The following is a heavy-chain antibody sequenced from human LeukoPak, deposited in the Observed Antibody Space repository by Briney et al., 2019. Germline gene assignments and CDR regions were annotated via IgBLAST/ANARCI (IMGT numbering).Heavy chain of an antibody. CDR2: ISYDGSNK. CDR1: GFTFSSYG. J-gene: IGHJ5*02. Sequence: GGSLRLSCAASGFTFSSYGMHWVRQAPGKGLEWVAVISYDGSNKYYADSVKGRFTISRDNSKNTLYLQMNSLRAEDTAVYYCARGGYYYDSSGYYYDHWGQGTLVTVSS. V-gene: IGHV3-30*03. CDR3: ARGGYYYDSSGYYYDH. D-gene: IGHD3-22*01.